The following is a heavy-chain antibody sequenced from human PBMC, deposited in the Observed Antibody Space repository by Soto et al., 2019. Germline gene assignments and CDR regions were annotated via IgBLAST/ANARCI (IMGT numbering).Heavy chain of an antibody. CDR2: ISAYNGNT. D-gene: IGHD5-18*01. CDR1: GYTFTSYG. V-gene: IGHV1-18*01. CDR3: ARERGPVDTAMVTGLYYYYYYGMDV. Sequence: GASVKVSCKASGYTFTSYGISWVRQAPGQGLEWMGWISAYNGNTNYAQKLQGRVTMTTDTSTSTAYMELRSLGSDDTAVYYCARERGPVDTAMVTGLYYYYYYGMDVWGQGTTVTVSS. J-gene: IGHJ6*02.